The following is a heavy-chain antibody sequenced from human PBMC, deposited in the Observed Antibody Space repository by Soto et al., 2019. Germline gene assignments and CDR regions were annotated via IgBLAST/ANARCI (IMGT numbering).Heavy chain of an antibody. CDR2: IKSKTDGGTT. Sequence: SCKASGGTFSIYAISCVLQSRWKGLEWVGRIKSKTDGGTTDYAAPVKGRFTISRDDSKNTLYLQMNSLKTEDTAVYYCTTGVFEYYYYGMDVWGQGTTVTVSS. J-gene: IGHJ6*02. CDR3: TTGVFEYYYYGMDV. V-gene: IGHV3-15*01. CDR1: GGTFSIYA. D-gene: IGHD3-3*01.